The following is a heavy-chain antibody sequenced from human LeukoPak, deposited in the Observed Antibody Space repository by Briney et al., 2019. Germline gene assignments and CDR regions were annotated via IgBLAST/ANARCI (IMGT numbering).Heavy chain of an antibody. CDR1: GYSFSSYS. Sequence: ASVKVSCKASGYSFSSYSISWVRQAPGQGLEWMGWINAYSGNTNYPHKLQGRVTITPYTSTSTAYMDMRNLRAGEPAVHYCAKHRSRMVRASAWFVPWGEGTLVTVSS. CDR2: INAYSGNT. J-gene: IGHJ5*02. CDR3: AKHRSRMVRASAWFVP. V-gene: IGHV1-18*01. D-gene: IGHD3-10*01.